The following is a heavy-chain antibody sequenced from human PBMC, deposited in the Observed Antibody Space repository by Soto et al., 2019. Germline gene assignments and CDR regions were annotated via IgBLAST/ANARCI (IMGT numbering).Heavy chain of an antibody. J-gene: IGHJ6*02. CDR3: ARDRIAVAGNKRMENYYYYGMDV. CDR1: GGSISSYY. Sequence: SETLSLTCTVSGGSISSYYWSWIRQPPGKGLEWIGYIYYSGSTNYNPSLKSRVTISVDTSKNQFSLKLSSVTAADTAVYYCARDRIAVAGNKRMENYYYYGMDVWGQGTTVTVSS. CDR2: IYYSGST. D-gene: IGHD6-19*01. V-gene: IGHV4-59*01.